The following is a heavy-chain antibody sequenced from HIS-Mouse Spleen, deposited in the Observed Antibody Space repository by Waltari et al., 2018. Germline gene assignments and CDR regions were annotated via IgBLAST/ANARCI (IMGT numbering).Heavy chain of an antibody. CDR2: ISYDGSNK. CDR3: AKDKHHAFDY. V-gene: IGHV3-30*18. CDR1: GFSFSSYD. Sequence: QVQLVESGGGVVQPGRALRLSCAALGFSFSSYDMHWVRQAPGKGLEWVAVISYDGSNKYYADSVKGRFTISRDNSKNTLYLQMNSLRAEDTAVYYCAKDKHHAFDYWGQGTLVTVSS. J-gene: IGHJ4*02.